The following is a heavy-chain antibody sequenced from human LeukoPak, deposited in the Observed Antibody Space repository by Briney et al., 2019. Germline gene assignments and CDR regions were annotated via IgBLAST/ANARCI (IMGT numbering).Heavy chain of an antibody. Sequence: AGGSLRLSCAASGFAFSTYTMNWVRQAPGMGLEWVSSITRGSTPIYYAGSVKGRFTVSRDDAKNSLLLQMNSLRAEDTAVYYCARDRSPSWASDHWGQGTLVTVSS. CDR1: GFAFSTYT. CDR3: ARDRSPSWASDH. CDR2: ITRGSTPI. V-gene: IGHV3-21*01. J-gene: IGHJ4*02. D-gene: IGHD2-2*01.